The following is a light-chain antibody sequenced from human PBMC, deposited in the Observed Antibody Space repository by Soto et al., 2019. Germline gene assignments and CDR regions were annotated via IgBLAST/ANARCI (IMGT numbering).Light chain of an antibody. CDR2: KAS. V-gene: IGKV1-5*03. Sequence: DIQMTQSPSTLSASVGDRVTITCRASQSISSWLAWYQQKPGKAPKLLIYKASSLESGVPSRFSGSGSGTEFTLTISSLQPDDFATSYCQQYNSYSATFGQGPKVEIK. CDR3: QQYNSYSAT. J-gene: IGKJ1*01. CDR1: QSISSW.